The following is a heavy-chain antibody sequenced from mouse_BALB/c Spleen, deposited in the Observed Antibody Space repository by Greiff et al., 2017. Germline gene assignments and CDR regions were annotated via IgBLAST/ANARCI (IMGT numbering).Heavy chain of an antibody. CDR3: ARDGNYVGAMDY. Sequence: VQLKESGPGLVKPSQSLSLTCTVTGYSITSDYAWNWIRQFPGNKLEWMGYISYSGSTSYNPSLKSRISITRDTSKNQFFLQLNSVTTEDTATQYCARDGNYVGAMDYWGQGTSVTVSS. J-gene: IGHJ4*01. CDR1: GYSITSDYA. V-gene: IGHV3-2*02. CDR2: ISYSGST. D-gene: IGHD2-1*01.